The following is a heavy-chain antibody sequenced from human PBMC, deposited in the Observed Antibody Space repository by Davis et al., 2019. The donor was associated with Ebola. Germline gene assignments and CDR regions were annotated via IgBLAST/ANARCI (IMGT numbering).Heavy chain of an antibody. CDR3: ARGALYYDSSGYYTAYYYYYMDV. CDR1: GGSISSYY. J-gene: IGHJ6*03. V-gene: IGHV4-59*12. D-gene: IGHD3-22*01. CDR2: IYYSGST. Sequence: PSETLSLTCTVSGGSISSYYWSWIRQPPGKGLEWIGYIYYSGSTNYNPSLKSRVTISVDTSKNQFSLKLSSVTAADTAVYYCARGALYYDSSGYYTAYYYYYMDVWGKGTTVTVSS.